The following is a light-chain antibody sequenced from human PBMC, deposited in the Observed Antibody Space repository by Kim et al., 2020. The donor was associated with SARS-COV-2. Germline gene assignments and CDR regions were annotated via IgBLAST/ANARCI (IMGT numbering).Light chain of an antibody. J-gene: IGKJ4*01. CDR2: DVA. CDR1: QGISNE. V-gene: IGKV1-33*01. CDR3: QQYAVLPT. Sequence: LSASLGDRVTINCQARQGISNELNCYQHKPGKAPKLLIYDVANLKTGGPSRFSGSGSGTHFTFTISSLQPEDIAIYYCQQYAVLPTFGGGTKVDIK.